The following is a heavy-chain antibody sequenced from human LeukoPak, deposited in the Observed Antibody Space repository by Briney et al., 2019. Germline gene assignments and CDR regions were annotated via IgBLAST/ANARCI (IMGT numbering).Heavy chain of an antibody. Sequence: PGGPLRLSCAASGFTFSSYSMNWVRQAPGKGLEWVSSISSSSSYIYYADSVKGRFTISRDNAKNSLYLQMNSLRAEDTAVYYCARDESYGSGSDIAYWGQGTLVTVSS. D-gene: IGHD3-10*01. CDR1: GFTFSSYS. CDR2: ISSSSSYI. J-gene: IGHJ4*02. V-gene: IGHV3-21*01. CDR3: ARDESYGSGSDIAY.